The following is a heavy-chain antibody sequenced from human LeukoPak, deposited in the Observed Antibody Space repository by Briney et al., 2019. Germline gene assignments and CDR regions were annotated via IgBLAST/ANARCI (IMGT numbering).Heavy chain of an antibody. D-gene: IGHD3-10*01. CDR2: IVNSGDTI. Sequence: PGGSLRLSCEASGFIFNDYYMNWIRQAPGKGLEVVSYIVNSGDTIYYADSVKGRFTISRDNAKNSLYLQMNSLRAEDTAVYYCARALWFGELYHAWYFDVWGRGTLVTVSS. J-gene: IGHJ2*01. V-gene: IGHV3-11*01. CDR1: GFIFNDYY. CDR3: ARALWFGELYHAWYFDV.